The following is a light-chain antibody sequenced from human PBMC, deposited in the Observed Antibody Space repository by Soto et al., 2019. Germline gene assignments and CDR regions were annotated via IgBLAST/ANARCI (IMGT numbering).Light chain of an antibody. J-gene: IGLJ3*02. V-gene: IGLV1-40*01. CDR1: SSNIGAGYD. Sequence: QSVLTQPPSVSGAPGQRVTISCTGSSSNIGAGYDVHWYQQLPGTAPKLLIYGNSNRPSGVPDRFSGSKSVTSASLAITGLRAEDDADYYCQSYDSSLSGWVFGGGTKLTVL. CDR2: GNS. CDR3: QSYDSSLSGWV.